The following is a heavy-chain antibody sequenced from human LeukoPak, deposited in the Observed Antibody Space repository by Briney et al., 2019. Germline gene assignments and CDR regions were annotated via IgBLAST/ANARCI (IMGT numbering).Heavy chain of an antibody. Sequence: GGSVKVSCKASGYSVSNYGISWVRQAPGQGLEWMGWISGYNGNTNNAQKFQGRVTMTTDTSTSTAYMELRSLRSDDTAVYYCARDCGYQCLFDYWGQGTLVTVSS. CDR2: ISGYNGNT. CDR1: GYSVSNYG. V-gene: IGHV1-18*01. J-gene: IGHJ4*02. CDR3: ARDCGYQCLFDY. D-gene: IGHD5-12*01.